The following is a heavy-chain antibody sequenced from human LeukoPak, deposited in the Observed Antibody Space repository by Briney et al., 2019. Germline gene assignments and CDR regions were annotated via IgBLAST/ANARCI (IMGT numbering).Heavy chain of an antibody. V-gene: IGHV3-30*01. CDR1: GFTFSSYA. D-gene: IGHD2-2*01. J-gene: IGHJ4*02. CDR3: ARMRHCSSTSCPIDY. Sequence: GGSLRLSCAASGFTFSSYAMHWVRQAPGKGLEWVAVISYDGSNKYYADSVKGRFTISRDNSKNTLYLQMNSLRAEDTAVYYCARMRHCSSTSCPIDYWGQGTLVTVSS. CDR2: ISYDGSNK.